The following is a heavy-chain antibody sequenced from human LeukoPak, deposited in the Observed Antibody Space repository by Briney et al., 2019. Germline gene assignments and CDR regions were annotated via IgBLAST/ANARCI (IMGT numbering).Heavy chain of an antibody. Sequence: SETLSLTCAVSGYSISSGYYWGWIRPPPGKGLEWIGSIYHSGSTYYNPSLKSRVTISVHTSKNQFSLKLCSVTAADTAVYYCARQRAIYYYYYMDVWGKGTTVTVSS. J-gene: IGHJ6*03. D-gene: IGHD2-2*02. CDR3: ARQRAIYYYYYMDV. CDR1: GYSISSGYY. CDR2: IYHSGST. V-gene: IGHV4-38-2*01.